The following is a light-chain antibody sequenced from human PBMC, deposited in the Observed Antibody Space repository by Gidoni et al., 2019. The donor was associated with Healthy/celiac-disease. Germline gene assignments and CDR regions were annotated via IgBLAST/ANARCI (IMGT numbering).Light chain of an antibody. J-gene: IGLJ1*01. V-gene: IGLV2-11*01. CDR2: DVS. CDR1: SSDVGGYNY. CDR3: CSYAGSYTYV. Sequence: QSALTQPRSVSGSPGQSATISCTGTSSDVGGYNYVSWYQQHPGKAPKLMIYDVSKLPGGLRRQHSRDVSKSGNTASLTISGLQAEDEADYYCCSYAGSYTYVFGTGTKVTVL.